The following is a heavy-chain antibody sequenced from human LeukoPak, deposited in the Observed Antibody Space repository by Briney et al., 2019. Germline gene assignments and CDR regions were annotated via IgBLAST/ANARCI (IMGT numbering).Heavy chain of an antibody. CDR3: ARVGPDDYVGPYYYYYMDV. D-gene: IGHD4-17*01. Sequence: GASVKVSCKASGYTFTGYYMHWVRQAPGQGLEWMGWINPNSGGTNYAQKFQGRVTMTRDTSISTAYMELSRLRSDDTAVYYCARVGPDDYVGPYYYYYMDVWGKGTTVTVSS. CDR1: GYTFTGYY. V-gene: IGHV1-2*02. CDR2: INPNSGGT. J-gene: IGHJ6*03.